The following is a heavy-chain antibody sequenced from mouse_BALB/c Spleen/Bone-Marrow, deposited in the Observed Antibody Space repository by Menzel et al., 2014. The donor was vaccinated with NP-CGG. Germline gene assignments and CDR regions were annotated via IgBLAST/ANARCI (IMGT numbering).Heavy chain of an antibody. D-gene: IGHD1-1*01. V-gene: IGHV3-1*02. J-gene: IGHJ1*01. CDR2: IHYSGST. CDR1: GYSITSGYS. CDR3: ASSTTVVADGYFDV. Sequence: EVKLMESGPDLVKPSQSLSLTCTVTGYSITSGYSWHWIRQFPGNKLEWMGYIHYSGSTNYNPSLKSRISITRDTSKNQFFLQLNSVTTEDTATCYCASSTTVVADGYFDVWGAGTTVTVSS.